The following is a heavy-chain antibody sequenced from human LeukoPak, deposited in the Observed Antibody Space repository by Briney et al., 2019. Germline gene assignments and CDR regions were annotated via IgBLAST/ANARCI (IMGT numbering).Heavy chain of an antibody. Sequence: ASVKVSCKASRCTFTSYGVSWVRQAPGQGLEWMGWISAYNGNTNYAQKLQGKVTMTTDTSTSTAYMELRSLRSDDTAVYYCASLGGTNPYYYYYMDVWGKGTTVTVSS. CDR3: ASLGGTNPYYYYYMDV. J-gene: IGHJ6*03. CDR1: RCTFTSYG. V-gene: IGHV1-18*01. CDR2: ISAYNGNT. D-gene: IGHD2-2*01.